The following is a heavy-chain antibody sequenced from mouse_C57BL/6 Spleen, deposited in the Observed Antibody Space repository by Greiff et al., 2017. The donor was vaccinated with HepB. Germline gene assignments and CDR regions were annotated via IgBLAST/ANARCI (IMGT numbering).Heavy chain of an antibody. V-gene: IGHV6-6*01. D-gene: IGHD2-1*01. CDR1: GFTFSDAW. CDR2: IRNKANNHAT. Sequence: DVKLVESGGGLVQPGGSMKLSCAASGFTFSDAWMDWVRQSPEKGLEWVAEIRNKANNHATYYAESVKGRFTISRDDSKSSVYLQMNSLRAEDTGIYYCTRVWSPYYGNFYWYFDVWGTGTTVTVSS. J-gene: IGHJ1*03. CDR3: TRVWSPYYGNFYWYFDV.